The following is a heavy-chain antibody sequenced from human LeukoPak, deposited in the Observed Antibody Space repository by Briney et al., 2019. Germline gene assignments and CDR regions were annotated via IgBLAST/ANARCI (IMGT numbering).Heavy chain of an antibody. J-gene: IGHJ4*02. D-gene: IGHD3/OR15-3a*01. Sequence: RASVKVSCKASGYTFTSYYMHWVRQAPGQGLEWMGIINPSGGSTSYAQKFQGRVTFTRDTSASTAYMDLRGLRSEDTAVYYCTIVDFGDYWGQGTLVTVSS. V-gene: IGHV1-46*01. CDR1: GYTFTSYY. CDR2: INPSGGST. CDR3: TIVDFGDY.